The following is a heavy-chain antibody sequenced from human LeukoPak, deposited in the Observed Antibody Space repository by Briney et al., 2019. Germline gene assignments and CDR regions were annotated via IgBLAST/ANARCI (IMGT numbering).Heavy chain of an antibody. D-gene: IGHD1-26*01. J-gene: IGHJ5*02. Sequence: ASVKVSRKASGYTFTSYGISWVRQAPGQGLEWMAWISAYNGNTNYAQKLQGRATMTTDTSTSTAYMELRSLRSDDTAVYYCARDCSGSYFSRTPGWFDPWGQGTLVTVSS. CDR1: GYTFTSYG. CDR3: ARDCSGSYFSRTPGWFDP. CDR2: ISAYNGNT. V-gene: IGHV1-18*01.